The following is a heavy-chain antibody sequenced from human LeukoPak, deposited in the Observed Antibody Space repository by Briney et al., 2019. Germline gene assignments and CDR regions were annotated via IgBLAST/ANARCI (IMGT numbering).Heavy chain of an antibody. CDR1: GFNVTSNY. D-gene: IGHD2-21*01. J-gene: IGHJ4*02. V-gene: IGHV3-53*01. CDR3: ARGISAYGRALES. CDR2: FYTDGRT. Sequence: GRSLRLSCAASGFNVTSNYMNWVRQAPGEGLAWVSAFYTDGRTVYADSVKGRFTISRDNSKNTLYLQMNSLRVDDTAVYYCARGISAYGRALESWGQGALVIVSS.